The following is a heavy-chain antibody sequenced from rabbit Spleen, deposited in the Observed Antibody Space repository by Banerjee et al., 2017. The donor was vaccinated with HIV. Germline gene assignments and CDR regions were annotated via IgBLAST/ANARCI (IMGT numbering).Heavy chain of an antibody. Sequence: QEHLVESGGGLVQPGGSLTLSCKASRFDFNSGGVSWVRQAPGKGLEWIGYIDPVFGSTYHATWLNGRFTISSHNAQNPLYLQLNSLTAADTATYFCARDTTTNVVGYGYGFSLWGPGTLVTVS. J-gene: IGHJ4*01. V-gene: IGHV1S47*01. CDR1: RFDFNSGG. CDR3: ARDTTTNVVGYGYGFSL. D-gene: IGHD3-1*01. CDR2: IDPVFGST.